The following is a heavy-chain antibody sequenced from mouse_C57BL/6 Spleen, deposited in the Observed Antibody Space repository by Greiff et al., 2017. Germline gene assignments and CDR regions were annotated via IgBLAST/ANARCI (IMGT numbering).Heavy chain of an antibody. CDR3: ARDGDYDGLDY. J-gene: IGHJ2*01. CDR2: IYPGSGNT. CDR1: GYSFTSYY. Sequence: QVQLQQSGPELVKPGASVKISCKASGYSFTSYYIHWVKQRPGQGLEWIGWIYPGSGNTKYNENFKGKATLTADTASSTAYLQLSSLTSEDSAVYYCARDGDYDGLDYWGQGTTLTVSS. V-gene: IGHV1-66*01. D-gene: IGHD2-4*01.